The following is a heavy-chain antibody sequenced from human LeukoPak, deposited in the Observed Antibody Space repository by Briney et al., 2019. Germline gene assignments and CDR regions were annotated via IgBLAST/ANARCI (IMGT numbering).Heavy chain of an antibody. J-gene: IGHJ3*02. V-gene: IGHV4-61*02. Sequence: SETLSLTCTVSGGSISSGSYYWSWIRQPAGKGLEWIGRIYTSGSTNYNPSLKSRVTISVDTSKNQFSLKLSSVTAADTAVYYCARDGYYYDSSGYAHAFDIWGQGTMVTVSS. CDR2: IYTSGST. CDR1: GGSISSGSYY. D-gene: IGHD3-22*01. CDR3: ARDGYYYDSSGYAHAFDI.